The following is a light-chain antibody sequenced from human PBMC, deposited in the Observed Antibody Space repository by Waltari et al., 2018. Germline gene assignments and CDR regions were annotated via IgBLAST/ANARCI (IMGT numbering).Light chain of an antibody. CDR2: EDN. Sequence: SYDLTQPPSVSVSPGQTATITCSGDKLGDKYVSWYHQKPGQSPVLVMYEDNKRPSGIPGRFSGSNSGNTATLTISGTQAMDEADYYCQAWDSSPVVFGGGTKLTVL. CDR1: KLGDKY. V-gene: IGLV3-1*01. J-gene: IGLJ2*01. CDR3: QAWDSSPVV.